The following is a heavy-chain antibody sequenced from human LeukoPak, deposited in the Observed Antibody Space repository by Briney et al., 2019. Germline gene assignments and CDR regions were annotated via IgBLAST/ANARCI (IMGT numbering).Heavy chain of an antibody. V-gene: IGHV1-18*01. CDR1: GYTFTNYG. Sequence: GASVKVSCKASGYTFTNYGISWVRQAPGQGLEWMGWVSAYNGNTNYVQKLQGRVTMTTDTSTSTAYMELRSLRSDDTAVYYCARAGSSSSSTHCGFWGQGTLVTVSS. D-gene: IGHD6-6*01. J-gene: IGHJ4*02. CDR2: VSAYNGNT. CDR3: ARAGSSSSSTHCGF.